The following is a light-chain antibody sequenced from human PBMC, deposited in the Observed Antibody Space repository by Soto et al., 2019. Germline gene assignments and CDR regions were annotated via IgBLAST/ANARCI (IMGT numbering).Light chain of an antibody. CDR1: GTDVGQYNY. V-gene: IGLV2-8*01. CDR3: SSYGGFNTLV. CDR2: HVS. Sequence: QSVLTQPPSASGSPGQSVTISCTGAGTDVGQYNYVSWYQQHPGKAPKLLIHHVSRRPSGVPARFSGSKSGNTASLTVSGLQTEDEADYYCSSYGGFNTLVFGGGTKLTVL. J-gene: IGLJ3*02.